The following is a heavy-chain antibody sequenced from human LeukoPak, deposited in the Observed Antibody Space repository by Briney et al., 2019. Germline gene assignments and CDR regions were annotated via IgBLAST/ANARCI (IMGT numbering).Heavy chain of an antibody. CDR2: ISAYNGNT. J-gene: IGHJ4*02. D-gene: IGHD1-7*01. CDR3: ATRGWGELNAYYDY. V-gene: IGHV1-18*01. Sequence: ASVKVSCKASGYTFTSYGISWVRQAPGQGLEWMGWISAYNGNTNYAQKLQGRVTMTTDTSTSTAYMELRSLRSDDTAVYYCATRGWGELNAYYDYWGQGTLVTVSS. CDR1: GYTFTSYG.